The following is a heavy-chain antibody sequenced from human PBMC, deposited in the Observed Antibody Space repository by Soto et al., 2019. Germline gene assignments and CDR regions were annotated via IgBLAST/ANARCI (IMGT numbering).Heavy chain of an antibody. CDR1: GFDFSSYS. CDR3: ARDPADLWEPDQYFQY. V-gene: IGHV3-21*01. CDR2: ISGSSTYI. Sequence: AGGSLRLSCAASGFDFSSYSLNWVRQTPGKGLEWVSSISGSSTYIYYADSVKGRFTISRDNAKNSLYLQMNSLRAEDTAVYYCARDPADLWEPDQYFQYWGQGTQVTVSS. D-gene: IGHD1-26*01. J-gene: IGHJ1*01.